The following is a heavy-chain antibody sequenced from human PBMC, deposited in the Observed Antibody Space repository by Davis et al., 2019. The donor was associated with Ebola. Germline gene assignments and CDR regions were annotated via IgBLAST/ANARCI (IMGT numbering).Heavy chain of an antibody. D-gene: IGHD2-8*01. J-gene: IGHJ6*02. V-gene: IGHV1-18*01. Sequence: AASVKVSCKASGCTFSSYAISWVRQAPGQGLEWMGWISAYNGNTNYAQKLQGRVTMTTDTSTSTAYMELRSLRSDDKAVYYCARVWDCTNGVCYYYYGMDVWGQGTTVTVSS. CDR1: GCTFSSYA. CDR3: ARVWDCTNGVCYYYYGMDV. CDR2: ISAYNGNT.